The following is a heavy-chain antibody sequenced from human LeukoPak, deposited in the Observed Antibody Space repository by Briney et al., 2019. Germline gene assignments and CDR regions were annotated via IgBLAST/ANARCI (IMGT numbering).Heavy chain of an antibody. V-gene: IGHV4-4*07. CDR1: GGSISSYY. CDR2: IYSSGST. D-gene: IGHD6-13*01. CDR3: ARGSSSGFDY. J-gene: IGHJ4*02. Sequence: PSETLSLTCTVSGGSISSYYWSWIRQPGGKGLEWIGRIYSSGSTNYNPSLKSRVTMSVDTSKIQFSLKLTSVTAADTAVYYCARGSSSGFDYWGQGTLVTVSS.